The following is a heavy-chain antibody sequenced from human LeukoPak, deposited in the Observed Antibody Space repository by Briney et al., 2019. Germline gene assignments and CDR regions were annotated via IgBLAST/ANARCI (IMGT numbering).Heavy chain of an antibody. V-gene: IGHV4-4*02. Sequence: SETLSLTCAVSGGSISSSNWWSWVRPPPGKGLEWIGEIYHSGSTNYNPSLKSRVTISVDKSKNQLSLQLSSVTAADTAVYYCARDCRYYDSSGYIRGFDYWGQGTLVTVSS. CDR3: ARDCRYYDSSGYIRGFDY. D-gene: IGHD3-22*01. J-gene: IGHJ4*02. CDR2: IYHSGST. CDR1: GGSISSSNW.